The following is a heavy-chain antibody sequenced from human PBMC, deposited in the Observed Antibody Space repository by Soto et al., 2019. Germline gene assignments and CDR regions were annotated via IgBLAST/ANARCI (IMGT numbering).Heavy chain of an antibody. D-gene: IGHD2-21*01. Sequence: SETLSLTCAVSSGSISDDHWWSWVRQSPGKGLEWIGEIHHSGRTTYNPSLKSRVTISVDKSKNQFFLTLNSVTAADAAVYFCENNGYYYCDYWGQGILVTV. CDR2: IHHSGRT. J-gene: IGHJ4*02. V-gene: IGHV4-4*02. CDR3: ENNGYYYCDY. CDR1: SGSISDDHW.